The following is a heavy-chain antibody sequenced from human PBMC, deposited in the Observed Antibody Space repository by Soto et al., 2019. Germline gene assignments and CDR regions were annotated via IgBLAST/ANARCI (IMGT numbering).Heavy chain of an antibody. Sequence: WGSLRLSCAASGLTFMNHAIILFRQAPGKGLEWVSTIAPIGYSTHYTDSVKGRFTISRDDSRSTLDLQMNSLRAEDTAVYYCVSWVSPHFDYWGRGTLVTVSS. CDR3: VSWVSPHFDY. D-gene: IGHD2-8*01. CDR2: IAPIGYST. CDR1: GLTFMNHA. J-gene: IGHJ4*02. V-gene: IGHV3-23*01.